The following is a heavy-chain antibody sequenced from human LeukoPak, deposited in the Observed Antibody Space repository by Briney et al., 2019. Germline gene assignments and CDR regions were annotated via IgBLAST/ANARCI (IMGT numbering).Heavy chain of an antibody. CDR2: FDPEDGET. V-gene: IGHV1-24*01. CDR1: GYTLTELS. J-gene: IGHJ4*02. CDR3: ATLLPPPTSPQYPYFDY. D-gene: IGHD2-21*01. Sequence: ASVKVSCKVSGYTLTELSMHWVRQAPGKGLGWMGGFDPEDGETIYAQKFQGRVTMTEDTSTDTAYMELSSLRSEDTAVYYCATLLPPPTSPQYPYFDYWGQGTLVTVSS.